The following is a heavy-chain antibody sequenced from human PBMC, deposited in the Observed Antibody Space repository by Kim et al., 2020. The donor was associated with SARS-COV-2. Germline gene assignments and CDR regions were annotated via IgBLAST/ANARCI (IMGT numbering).Heavy chain of an antibody. CDR1: GGSVSSGSYY. CDR2: IYYSGST. CDR3: ARDRCGSYWCFTWFDP. J-gene: IGHJ5*02. V-gene: IGHV4-61*01. D-gene: IGHD1-26*01. Sequence: SETLSLTCTVSGGSVSSGSYYWSWIRQPPGKGLEWIGYIYYSGSTNYNPYIKSRVTISVDTYKNQFSLKLSSVTAAATAVYYCARDRCGSYWCFTWFDP.